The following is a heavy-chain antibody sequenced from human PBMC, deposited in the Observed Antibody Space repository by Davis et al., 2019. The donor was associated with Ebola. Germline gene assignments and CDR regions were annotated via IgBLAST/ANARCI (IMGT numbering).Heavy chain of an antibody. D-gene: IGHD5-12*01. V-gene: IGHV3-11*06. Sequence: GESLKISCAASGFTFSDYYMIWIRQTPGKGLEWVSYISASTTFIFYADSVKGRFSISRDNAKNSLFLQMNSLRAEDTAVYYCAGVRYSGAYSFMDVWGKGTTVTVSS. CDR1: GFTFSDYY. CDR3: AGVRYSGAYSFMDV. CDR2: ISASTTFI. J-gene: IGHJ6*03.